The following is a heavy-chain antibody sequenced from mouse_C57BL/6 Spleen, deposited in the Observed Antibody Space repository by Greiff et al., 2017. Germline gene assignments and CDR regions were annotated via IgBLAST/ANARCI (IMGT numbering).Heavy chain of an antibody. CDR1: GFTFSDYG. CDR3: ARANGNSHYYAMDY. D-gene: IGHD2-1*01. CDR2: ISSGSSTI. V-gene: IGHV5-17*01. J-gene: IGHJ4*01. Sequence: EVQGVESGGGLVKPGGSLKLSCAASGFTFSDYGMHWVRQAPEKGLEWVAYISSGSSTIYYADTVKGRFTISRDNAKNTLFLQMTSLRSEDTAMYYCARANGNSHYYAMDYWGQGTSVTVSS.